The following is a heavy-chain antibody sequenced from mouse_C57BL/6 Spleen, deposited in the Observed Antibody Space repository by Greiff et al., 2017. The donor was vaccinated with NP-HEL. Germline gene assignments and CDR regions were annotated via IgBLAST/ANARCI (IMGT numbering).Heavy chain of an antibody. CDR3: ARVYCGSYYDY. Sequence: VQLQQSVAELVRPGASVKLSCTASGSNIINTCIHWLKQRPEQGLEWIGRIDPAIGNTKYAPKFKGKATLTADTSSNTAYLHLSSLTSEDSAIYFCARVYCGSYYDYWGQGTTLTVSS. CDR1: GSNIINTC. CDR2: IDPAIGNT. J-gene: IGHJ2*01. D-gene: IGHD1-1*01. V-gene: IGHV14-3*01.